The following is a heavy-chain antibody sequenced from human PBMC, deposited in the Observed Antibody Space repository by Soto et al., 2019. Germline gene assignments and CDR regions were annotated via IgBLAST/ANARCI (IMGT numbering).Heavy chain of an antibody. V-gene: IGHV1-3*01. D-gene: IGHD5-18*01. J-gene: IGHJ6*03. Sequence: GASVKVSCKASGYTFTSYAMHWVRQAPGQRLEWMGWINAGNGNTKYSQKFQGRVTITRDTSASTAYMELSSLRSEDTAVYYCARDGTWIQLWKTYYYSYYMDVWGKGTTLTISS. CDR2: INAGNGNT. CDR3: ARDGTWIQLWKTYYYSYYMDV. CDR1: GYTFTSYA.